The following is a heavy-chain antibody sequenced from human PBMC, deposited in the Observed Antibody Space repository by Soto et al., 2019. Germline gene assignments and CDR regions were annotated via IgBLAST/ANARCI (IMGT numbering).Heavy chain of an antibody. Sequence: ASVKVSCKASGYTFTGYYMHWVRQAPGQGLEWMGWINPNSGGTNYAQKFQGWVTMTRDTSISTAYMELSRLRSDDTAVYYCAREGSAAAGSYSYGMEVLGQGTTVIVSS. J-gene: IGHJ6*01. CDR3: AREGSAAAGSYSYGMEV. CDR2: INPNSGGT. CDR1: GYTFTGYY. V-gene: IGHV1-2*04. D-gene: IGHD6-13*01.